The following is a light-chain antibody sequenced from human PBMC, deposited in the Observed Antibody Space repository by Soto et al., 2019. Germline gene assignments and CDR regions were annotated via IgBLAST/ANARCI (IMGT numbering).Light chain of an antibody. V-gene: IGKV3-20*01. CDR2: GAS. Sequence: EIVLTQSPGTMSLSPGESDTLSCRASQSVSSSYLAWYQQKPGQAPRLLIYGASSRATGIPDRFSGSGSGTDFTLTSSRLEPEDFAVYYCQQYGSSTGLTFGGGTKVAIK. CDR3: QQYGSSTGLT. CDR1: QSVSSSY. J-gene: IGKJ4*01.